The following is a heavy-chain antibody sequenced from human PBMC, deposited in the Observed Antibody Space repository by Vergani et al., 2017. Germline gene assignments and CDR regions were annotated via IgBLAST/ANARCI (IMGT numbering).Heavy chain of an antibody. CDR1: GGSFSGYY. V-gene: IGHV4-34*01. D-gene: IGHD3-16*01. CDR2: INHSGST. Sequence: QVQLQQWGAGLLKPSETLSLTCAVYGGSFSGYYWSWIRQPPGKGLEWIGEINHSGSTNYNPSLKSRVTISVDTSKNQFSLKLSSVTAADTAVYYCASISRGELNDYWGQGTLVTVSS. J-gene: IGHJ4*02. CDR3: ASISRGELNDY.